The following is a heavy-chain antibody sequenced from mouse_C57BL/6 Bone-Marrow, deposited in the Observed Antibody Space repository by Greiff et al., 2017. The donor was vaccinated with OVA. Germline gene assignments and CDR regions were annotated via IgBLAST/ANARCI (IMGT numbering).Heavy chain of an antibody. V-gene: IGHV10-3*01. CDR1: GFTFNTYA. CDR3: VREGDYSNVLDY. J-gene: IGHJ2*01. CDR2: IRSKSSNYAT. Sequence: EVQGVESGGGLVQPKGSLKLSCAASGFTFNTYAMHWVRQAPGKGLEWVARIRSKSSNYATYYADSVKDRFTISRDDSQSMLYLQMNNLKTEDTAMYYCVREGDYSNVLDYWGQGTTLTVSS. D-gene: IGHD2-5*01.